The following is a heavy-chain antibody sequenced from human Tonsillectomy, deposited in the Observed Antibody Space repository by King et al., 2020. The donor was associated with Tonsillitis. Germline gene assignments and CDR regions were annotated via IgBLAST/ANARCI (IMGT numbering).Heavy chain of an antibody. D-gene: IGHD5-18*01. J-gene: IGHJ4*02. CDR1: GFTFSTYW. Sequence: DVQLVESGGGLVQPGGSLRLSCAASGFTFSTYWMSWVRQAPGKGLEWVANIKQDGSEKYYVDSVKGRFTISRDNAKNSLYLQMKSLRAGDTAVYYCARDQSGYTYAFQAGFDYWGQGTLVTVSS. CDR2: IKQDGSEK. V-gene: IGHV3-7*03. CDR3: ARDQSGYTYAFQAGFDY.